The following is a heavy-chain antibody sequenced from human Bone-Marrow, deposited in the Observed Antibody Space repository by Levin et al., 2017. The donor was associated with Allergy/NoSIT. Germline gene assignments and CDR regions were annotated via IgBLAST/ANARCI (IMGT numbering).Heavy chain of an antibody. V-gene: IGHV2-70*01. CDR2: IEWDDDK. CDR1: GFSLSTNGMC. CDR3: ARACTGYNYGGSFDY. J-gene: IGHJ4*02. Sequence: SGPTLVKPTQILTLTCTFSGFSLSTNGMCVSWIRQPPGKALEWLAHIEWDDDKYYSTPLKTRRTISKDTSKNQVVLTMTNMDPVDTAKYFCARACTGYNYGGSFDYWGQGTLVTVSS. D-gene: IGHD5-18*01.